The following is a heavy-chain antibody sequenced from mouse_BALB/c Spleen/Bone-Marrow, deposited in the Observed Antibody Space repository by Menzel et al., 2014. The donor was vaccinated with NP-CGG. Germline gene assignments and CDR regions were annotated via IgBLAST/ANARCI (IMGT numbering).Heavy chain of an antibody. J-gene: IGHJ1*01. CDR2: TYPGSGST. D-gene: IGHD2-3*01. V-gene: IGHV1-77*01. Sequence: QVQLKQSGPELVKPGASVKMSCKASGYTFTDYVISWVKQRTGQGLEWIGETYPGSGSTYYNEKFKGKATLTADKSSNTAYMQLSSLTSEDSAVYFCARERSDGYWYFDVWGAGTTVTVSS. CDR1: GYTFTDYV. CDR3: ARERSDGYWYFDV.